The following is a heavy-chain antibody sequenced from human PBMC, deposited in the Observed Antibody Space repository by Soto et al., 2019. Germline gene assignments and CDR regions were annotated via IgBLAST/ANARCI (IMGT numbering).Heavy chain of an antibody. CDR2: INPSGGST. D-gene: IGHD3-3*01. V-gene: IGHV1-46*01. CDR3: ARSGSLDDFGVVKLFDY. CDR1: GYTFTSYY. J-gene: IGHJ4*02. Sequence: GASVKVSCKASGYTFTSYYMHWVRQAPGQGLEWMGIINPSGGSTSYAQKFQGRVTMTRDTSTSTVYMELSSLRSEDTAVYYCARSGSLDDFGVVKLFDYWGQGTLVTVSS.